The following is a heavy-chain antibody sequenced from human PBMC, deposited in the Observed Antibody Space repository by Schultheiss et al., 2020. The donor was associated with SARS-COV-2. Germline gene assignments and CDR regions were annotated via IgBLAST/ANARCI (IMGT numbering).Heavy chain of an antibody. V-gene: IGHV4-59*08. D-gene: IGHD5-12*01. J-gene: IGHJ4*02. CDR2: IYYSGST. CDR3: ATSRSGYYRGIDY. Sequence: SETLSLTCTVSGGSISSYYWSWIRQPPGKGLEWIGYIYYSGSTNYNPSLKSRVTISVDTSNNQFSLKLTSVTAADTAIYYCATSRSGYYRGIDYWGQGTRVTVAS. CDR1: GGSISSYY.